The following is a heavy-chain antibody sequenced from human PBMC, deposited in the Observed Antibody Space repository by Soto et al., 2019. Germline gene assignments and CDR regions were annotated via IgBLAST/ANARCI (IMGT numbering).Heavy chain of an antibody. CDR2: IKQDGSEK. CDR1: GFTFSSYW. CDR3: AREPYGSLVGVFFDY. V-gene: IGHV3-7*05. J-gene: IGHJ4*02. D-gene: IGHD3-10*01. Sequence: EVQLVESGGGLVQPGGSLRLSCAASGFTFSSYWMSWVRQAPGKGLEWVANIKQDGSEKYYVDSVKGRFTISRDNAKNSLYLQMNSLRAEDTAVYYCAREPYGSLVGVFFDYWGQGTLVTVSS.